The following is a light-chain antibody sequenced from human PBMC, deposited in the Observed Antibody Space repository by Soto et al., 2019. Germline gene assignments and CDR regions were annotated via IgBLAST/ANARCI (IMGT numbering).Light chain of an antibody. V-gene: IGLV1-40*01. CDR2: GNS. J-gene: IGLJ1*01. CDR3: SGYV. Sequence: QSVLTQPPSVSGAPGQRVTISCTGSSSNIGAGYDVHWYQQLPGTAPKLLSYGNSNRPSGVPDRFSGSKSGTSASLAITGLQAEHEADSSLSGYVFGTGTKLTVL. CDR1: SSNIGAGYD.